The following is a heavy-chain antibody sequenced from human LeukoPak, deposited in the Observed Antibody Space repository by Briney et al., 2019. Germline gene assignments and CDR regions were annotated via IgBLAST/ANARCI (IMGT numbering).Heavy chain of an antibody. V-gene: IGHV1-18*01. CDR2: ISAYNGNT. Sequence: GASVKVSCKASGYTFTSYGISWVRQAPGQGLEWMGWISAYNGNTNYAQKLQGRVTMTTDTSTSTAYMELRSLRSDDTAVYYCARDGCDILTGYYKESFDYWGQGTLVTVSS. J-gene: IGHJ4*02. D-gene: IGHD3-9*01. CDR3: ARDGCDILTGYYKESFDY. CDR1: GYTFTSYG.